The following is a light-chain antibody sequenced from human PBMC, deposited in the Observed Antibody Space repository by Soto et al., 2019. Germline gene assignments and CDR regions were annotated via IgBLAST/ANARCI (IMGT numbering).Light chain of an antibody. Sequence: QSVMTQPPSVSAAPGQRVTISCSGSSSNIGGNSVSWYQQLPGTAPKLLIYDDDKRPSGIPDRFSGSKSGTSATLGITGFQTGDEADYYCISYGGSNNYVFGSGTKLTVL. CDR2: DDD. CDR1: SSNIGGNS. J-gene: IGLJ1*01. V-gene: IGLV1-51*01. CDR3: ISYGGSNNYV.